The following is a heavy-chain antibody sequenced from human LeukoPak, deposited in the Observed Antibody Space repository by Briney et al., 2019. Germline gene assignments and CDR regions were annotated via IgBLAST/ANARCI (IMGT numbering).Heavy chain of an antibody. CDR3: AKDHQGYSGYDFLRFRGARASFDY. J-gene: IGHJ4*02. Sequence: YPGGSLRLSCAASGFTFSSYWMSWVRQAPGKGLEWVANIKQDGSEKYYVDSVKGRFTISRDNAKNSLYLQMNSLRAEDTAVYYCAKDHQGYSGYDFLRFRGARASFDYWGQGTLVTVSS. D-gene: IGHD5-12*01. CDR2: IKQDGSEK. V-gene: IGHV3-7*03. CDR1: GFTFSSYW.